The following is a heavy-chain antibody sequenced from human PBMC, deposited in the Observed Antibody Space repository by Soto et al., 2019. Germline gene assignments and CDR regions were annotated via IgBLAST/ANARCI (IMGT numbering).Heavy chain of an antibody. J-gene: IGHJ4*02. V-gene: IGHV1-69*04. Sequence: QVHLVQSGAEMKKPGSSVKVSCKVSGGDLTNSGISWVRQAPGQGLEWMGGIFPLLAMVDYSQKFQGRVTNTADASTKPPYMDPGSLKADDTAVYFCAKEDGAAFKSGGQGTLVIVSS. D-gene: IGHD6-13*01. CDR3: AKEDGAAFKS. CDR2: IFPLLAMV. CDR1: GGDLTNSG.